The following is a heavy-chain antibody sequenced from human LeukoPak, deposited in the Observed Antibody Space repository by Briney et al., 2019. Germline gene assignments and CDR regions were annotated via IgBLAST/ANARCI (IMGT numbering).Heavy chain of an antibody. D-gene: IGHD2-15*01. V-gene: IGHV3-21*01. CDR1: GFTFSSYS. Sequence: PGGSLRLSCAASGFTFSSYSMNWVRQAPGKGLEWVSSISSSSSYIYYADSVKGRFTISRDNAKNSLYLQMNSLRAEGTAVYYCARYSRGGSPIDYWGQGTLVTVSS. J-gene: IGHJ4*02. CDR2: ISSSSSYI. CDR3: ARYSRGGSPIDY.